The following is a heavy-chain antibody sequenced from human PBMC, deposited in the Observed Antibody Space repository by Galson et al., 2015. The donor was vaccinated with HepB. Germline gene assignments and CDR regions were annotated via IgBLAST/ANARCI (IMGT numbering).Heavy chain of an antibody. Sequence: SVKVSCKASGYTFTSYGISWVRQAPGQGLEWMGWISAYNGNTNYAQKLQGRVTMTTDTSTSTAYMELRSLRSDDTAVYYCARDNHGGFLEWLSARYYYYGMDVWGQGTTVTVSS. J-gene: IGHJ6*02. CDR2: ISAYNGNT. CDR3: ARDNHGGFLEWLSARYYYYGMDV. V-gene: IGHV1-18*04. CDR1: GYTFTSYG. D-gene: IGHD3-3*01.